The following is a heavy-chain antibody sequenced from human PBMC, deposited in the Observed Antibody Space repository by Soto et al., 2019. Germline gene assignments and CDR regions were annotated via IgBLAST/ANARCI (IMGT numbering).Heavy chain of an antibody. Sequence: ASVKVSCKASGYTFTSYGISWVRQAPGQGLEWMGWISAHNGNKKYAQKVQGRVTMTTDTSTSTAYMELRSLRSDDTAVYYCAREPNFFYYWGKGTLVTVSS. CDR3: AREPNFFYY. V-gene: IGHV1-18*01. CDR2: ISAHNGNK. CDR1: GYTFTSYG. J-gene: IGHJ4*02.